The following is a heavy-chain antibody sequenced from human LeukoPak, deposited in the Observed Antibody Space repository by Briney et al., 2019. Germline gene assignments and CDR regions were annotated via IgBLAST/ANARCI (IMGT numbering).Heavy chain of an antibody. CDR1: GFTFSSCG. J-gene: IGHJ4*02. CDR2: ISYDGSNK. V-gene: IGHV3-30*18. D-gene: IGHD3-10*01. CDR3: AKAPSGLWFGFFDY. Sequence: GGSLRLSCAASGFTFSSCGMHWVRQAPGKGLEWVAVISYDGSNKYYADSVKGRFTISRDNSKNTLYLQMNSLRAEDTAVYYCAKAPSGLWFGFFDYWGQGTLVTVSS.